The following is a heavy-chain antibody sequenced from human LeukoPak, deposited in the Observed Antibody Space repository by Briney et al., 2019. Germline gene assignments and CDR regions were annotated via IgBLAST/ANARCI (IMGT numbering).Heavy chain of an antibody. V-gene: IGHV4-38-2*01. CDR2: IYHSGST. Sequence: PSETLSLTCAVSGYSITSGYYWGWIRQPPGKGLEWIGSIYHSGSTSYNPSLKSRVTISVDTSKNQFSLKLSSVTAADTAVYYCARGKGSGWYMRYAFDIWGQGTMVTVSS. CDR3: ARGKGSGWYMRYAFDI. J-gene: IGHJ3*02. CDR1: GYSITSGYY. D-gene: IGHD6-19*01.